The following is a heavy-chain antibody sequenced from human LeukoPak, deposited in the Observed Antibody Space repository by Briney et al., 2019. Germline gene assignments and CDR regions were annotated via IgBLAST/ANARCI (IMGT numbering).Heavy chain of an antibody. J-gene: IGHJ4*02. Sequence: GGSLRLSCAASGFSVSSNYMSWVRQAPGKGLEGVSVLYSSGYSKYADSVKGRFSISRDTSENTLSLQMNSLRAEDSAVYYCAAKGNGYTGTYVFAHWGRGTLVTVSS. CDR3: AAKGNGYTGTYVFAH. CDR1: GFSVSSNY. V-gene: IGHV3-66*01. CDR2: LYSSGYS. D-gene: IGHD5-12*01.